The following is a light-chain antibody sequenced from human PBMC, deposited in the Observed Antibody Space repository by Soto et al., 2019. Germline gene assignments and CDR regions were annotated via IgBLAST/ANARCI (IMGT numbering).Light chain of an antibody. CDR3: SSYTISSTLVV. Sequence: QSALTQPASVSGSPGQSITISCTGTSSDVGGYNYVSWYQQHPGKAPKLMIYEVSNRPSGVSNHFSGSKSSNTASLTISGLQAEDEADYYCSSYTISSTLVVFGGRTQLTVL. V-gene: IGLV2-14*01. CDR1: SSDVGGYNY. CDR2: EVS. J-gene: IGLJ2*01.